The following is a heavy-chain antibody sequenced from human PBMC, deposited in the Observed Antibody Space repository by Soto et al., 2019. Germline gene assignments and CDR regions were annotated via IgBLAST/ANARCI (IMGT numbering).Heavy chain of an antibody. CDR3: ARLRGDASDI. CDR2: IDPSDSYI. V-gene: IGHV5-10-1*01. D-gene: IGHD4-17*01. CDR1: GYSFTSYW. Sequence: GESLKISCKGSGYSFTSYWISWVPQMPGKGLEWMGRIDPSDSYINYSPSFQGLVTISADKSLSTAYLHWSSLKASDTAMYYCARLRGDASDIWGQGTMVTVSS. J-gene: IGHJ3*02.